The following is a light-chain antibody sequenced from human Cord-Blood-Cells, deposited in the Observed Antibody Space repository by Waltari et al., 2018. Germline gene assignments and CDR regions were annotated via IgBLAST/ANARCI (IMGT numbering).Light chain of an antibody. V-gene: IGKV1-39*01. CDR1: QSISSY. CDR2: SAS. CDR3: QQSYSTPYT. J-gene: IGKJ2*01. Sequence: DIQMTQSPYSLSASVGDRVTITCQASQSISSYLHWYQQKPGKAPKLLIYSASSLQSGVPERFSGSGSGTDFTLTISSLQPEDFATYYCQQSYSTPYTFGQGTKLEIK.